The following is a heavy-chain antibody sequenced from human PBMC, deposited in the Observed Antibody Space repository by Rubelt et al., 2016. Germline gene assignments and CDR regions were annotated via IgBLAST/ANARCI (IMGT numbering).Heavy chain of an antibody. D-gene: IGHD3-9*01. V-gene: IGHV4-59*01. J-gene: IGHJ4*02. Sequence: GRGLEWIGYIYYSGSTNYNPSLKSRVTISVDTSKNQFSLKLSSVTAADTAVYYCARARGSGYDILTGYYRGYLDYWGQGTLVTVSS. CDR2: IYYSGST. CDR3: ARARGSGYDILTGYYRGYLDY.